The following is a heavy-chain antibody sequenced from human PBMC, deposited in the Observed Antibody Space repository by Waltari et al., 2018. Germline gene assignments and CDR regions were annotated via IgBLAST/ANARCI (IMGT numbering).Heavy chain of an antibody. J-gene: IGHJ6*02. CDR2: IKYDESEK. CDR3: AREFWGRGDGMDV. V-gene: IGHV3-7*04. D-gene: IGHD3-16*01. CDR1: GFTVSGYW. Sequence: DVQLVESGGGLVQPGGSLTLCCAASGFTVSGYWMVWGRQAPGRGLEWVANIKYDESEKLYVDSVKGRFTVFRDNAKNSVYLQMNSLSGDDTGLYYCAREFWGRGDGMDVWGQGTTVTVSS.